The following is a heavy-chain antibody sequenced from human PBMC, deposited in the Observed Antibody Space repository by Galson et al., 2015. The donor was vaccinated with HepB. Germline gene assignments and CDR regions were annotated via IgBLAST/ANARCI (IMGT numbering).Heavy chain of an antibody. D-gene: IGHD2-2*01. V-gene: IGHV4-39*01. J-gene: IGHJ5*02. CDR3: ARLRCSSTSCYGPPENWSDP. Sequence: LSLTCTVSGGSISSSSYYWGWIRQPPGKGLEWIGSIYYSGSTYYNPSLKSRVTISVDTSKNQFSLKLSSVTAADTAVYYCARLRCSSTSCYGPPENWSDPWGQGTLVTVSS. CDR1: GGSISSSSYY. CDR2: IYYSGST.